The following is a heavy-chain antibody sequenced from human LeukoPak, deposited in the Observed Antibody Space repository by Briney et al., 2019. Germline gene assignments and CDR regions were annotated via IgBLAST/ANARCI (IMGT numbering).Heavy chain of an antibody. CDR3: ARRSPFRYGSGSSAPNWFDP. D-gene: IGHD3-10*01. CDR2: INHSGST. J-gene: IGHJ5*02. V-gene: IGHV4-34*01. Sequence: SETLSLTCAVYGGSFSGYYWSWIRQPPGKGLEWIGEINHSGSTNYNPSLKSRVTISVDTSKNQFSLKLSSVTAADTAVYYCARRSPFRYGSGSSAPNWFDPWGQGTLVTVSS. CDR1: GGSFSGYY.